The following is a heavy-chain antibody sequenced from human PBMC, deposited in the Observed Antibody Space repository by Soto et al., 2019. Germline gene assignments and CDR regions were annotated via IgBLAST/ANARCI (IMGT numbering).Heavy chain of an antibody. J-gene: IGHJ3*02. CDR1: GFTFSSYS. D-gene: IGHD6-19*01. Sequence: GGSLRLSCAASGFTFSSYSMNWVRQAPGKGLEWVSSISSSSSYIYYADSVKGRFTISRDNAKNSLYLQMNSLRAEDTAVYYCARDSSSGWYDAFDIWGQGTMVTVSS. CDR2: ISSSSSYI. V-gene: IGHV3-21*01. CDR3: ARDSSSGWYDAFDI.